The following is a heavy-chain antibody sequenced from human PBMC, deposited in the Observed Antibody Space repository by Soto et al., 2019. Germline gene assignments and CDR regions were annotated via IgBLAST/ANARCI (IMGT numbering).Heavy chain of an antibody. CDR2: IYYSGST. V-gene: IGHV4-31*03. CDR3: ARDIEGSGWNESYMDV. CDR1: GGSISSGGYY. Sequence: SETLSLTCTVSGGSISSGGYYWSWIRQHPGKGLEWIGYIYYSGSTYYNPSLKSRVTISVDTSKNQFSLKLSSVTAADTAVYYCARDIEGSGWNESYMDVWGKGTTVTVSS. J-gene: IGHJ6*03. D-gene: IGHD6-19*01.